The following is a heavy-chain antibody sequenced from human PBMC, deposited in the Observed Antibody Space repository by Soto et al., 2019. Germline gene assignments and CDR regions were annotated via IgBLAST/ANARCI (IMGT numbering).Heavy chain of an antibody. CDR3: ARDSGTGCSSTDCYMS. CDR2: IYHSGNT. CDR1: GDSISSGAW. D-gene: IGHD2-2*01. V-gene: IGHV4-4*02. Sequence: VQLQESGPGLVKASETLSLTCAVSGDSISSGAWWSWVRQSPGKGLQWIGEIYHSGNTRNNPSLKSRVTMAVDKSNNQFSLNLMSVTAADTATYYCARDSGTGCSSTDCYMSWGRGSLVTVSS. J-gene: IGHJ5*02.